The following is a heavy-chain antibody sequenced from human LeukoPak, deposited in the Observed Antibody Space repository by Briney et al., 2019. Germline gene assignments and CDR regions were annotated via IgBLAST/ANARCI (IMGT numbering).Heavy chain of an antibody. Sequence: PGGSLRLSCAASGFTFTSYSMSWVRQAPGKGLEWVAVISYDGSNKYYADSVKGRFTISRDNSKNTLYLQMNSLRAEDTAVYYCARGYLWGQGTLVTVSS. CDR1: GFTFTSYS. V-gene: IGHV3-30-3*01. J-gene: IGHJ5*02. CDR3: ARGYL. CDR2: ISYDGSNK.